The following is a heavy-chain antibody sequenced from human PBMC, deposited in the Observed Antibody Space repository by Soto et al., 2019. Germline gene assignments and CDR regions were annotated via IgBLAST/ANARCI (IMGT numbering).Heavy chain of an antibody. CDR2: IYWDDDK. J-gene: IGHJ5*02. CDR3: AHIPNYCQYDWFDP. Sequence: QITLKESGPTLVKPTQTLTLTCTFSGFSLTTRGVGVGWIRQPPGKALECLALIYWDDDKRYSPSLQCRLSITKDTSKNQVVLTMTNVDPVDTATYYCAHIPNYCQYDWFDPWGQGTLVSVSS. D-gene: IGHD2-15*01. V-gene: IGHV2-5*02. CDR1: GFSLTTRGVG.